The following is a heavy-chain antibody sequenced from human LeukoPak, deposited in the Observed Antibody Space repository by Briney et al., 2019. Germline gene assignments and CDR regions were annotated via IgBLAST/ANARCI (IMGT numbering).Heavy chain of an antibody. CDR2: ISWDGGST. V-gene: IGHV3-43D*03. CDR3: AKTMYYYHSSGYYYDY. D-gene: IGHD3-22*01. Sequence: GGSLRLSCAASGFTFDDYAMHWVRQAPGKGLEWVSLISWDGGSTYYADSVKGRFTISRDNSKNSLYLQMNSLRAEDTALYYCAKTMYYYHSSGYYYDYWGQGTLVTVSS. J-gene: IGHJ4*02. CDR1: GFTFDDYA.